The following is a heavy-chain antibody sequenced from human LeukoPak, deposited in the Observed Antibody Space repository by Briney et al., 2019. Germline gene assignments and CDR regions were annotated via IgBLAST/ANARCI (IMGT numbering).Heavy chain of an antibody. V-gene: IGHV3-9*01. CDR3: AKGPKGIAVAGTLDY. CDR2: ISWNSGSI. CDR1: GFTFDDYA. J-gene: IGHJ4*02. Sequence: GGSLRLSCAASGFTFDDYAMHWVRQAPGKGLEWVSGISWNSGSIGYADSVKGRFTISRDNAKNSLYLQMNSLRAEDTAVYYCAKGPKGIAVAGTLDYWGQGTLVTVSS. D-gene: IGHD6-19*01.